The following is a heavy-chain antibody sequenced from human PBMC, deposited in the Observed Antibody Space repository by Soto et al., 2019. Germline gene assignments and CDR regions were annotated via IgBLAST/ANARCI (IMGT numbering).Heavy chain of an antibody. CDR3: ASATSGPRRLTGYPLNPNYFDY. Sequence: QVQLQESGPGLVKPSGTLSLTCAVSGGSISSSNWWSWVRQPPGKGLEWIGEIYHSGSTNYNPSLKSRVTISVDQSKNQFSLKLSSVTAADTAVYYCASATSGPRRLTGYPLNPNYFDYWGQGTLVTVSS. CDR1: GGSISSSNW. V-gene: IGHV4-4*02. D-gene: IGHD3-9*01. CDR2: IYHSGST. J-gene: IGHJ4*02.